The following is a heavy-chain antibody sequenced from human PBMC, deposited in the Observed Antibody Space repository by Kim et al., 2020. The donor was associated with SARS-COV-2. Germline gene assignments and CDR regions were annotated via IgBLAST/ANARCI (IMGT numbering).Heavy chain of an antibody. CDR3: ARDPYYGSGVPYYYYYGMDV. J-gene: IGHJ6*02. D-gene: IGHD3-10*01. CDR1: GGTFSSYA. V-gene: IGHV1-69*04. Sequence: SVKVSCKASGGTFSSYAISWVRQAPGQGLEWMGRIIPILGIANYAQKFQGRVTITAAKSTSTAYMELSSLRSEDMAVYYCARDPYYGSGVPYYYYYGMDVWGQVTTVTVSS. CDR2: IIPILGIA.